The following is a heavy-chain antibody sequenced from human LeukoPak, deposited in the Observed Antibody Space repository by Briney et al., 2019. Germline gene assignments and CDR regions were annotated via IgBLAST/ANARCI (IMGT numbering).Heavy chain of an antibody. CDR2: ISYSGNT. CDR3: ARGGHCGGDCSTDY. D-gene: IGHD2-21*02. V-gene: IGHV4-34*09. CDR1: GGSFSGYY. Sequence: SETLSLTCAVYGGSFSGYYWSWIRQPPGEGLEWIGFISYSGNTYYNAPLKSRVTISVDKSKNQFSLKLSSVTAADTAVYYCARGGHCGGDCSTDYWGQGTLVTVSS. J-gene: IGHJ4*02.